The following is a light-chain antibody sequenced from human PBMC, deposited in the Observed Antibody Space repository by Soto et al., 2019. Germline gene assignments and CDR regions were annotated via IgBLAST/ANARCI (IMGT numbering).Light chain of an antibody. V-gene: IGKV3-11*01. CDR2: DAS. CDR3: QQRRT. Sequence: EIVLTQSPATLSLSPGERATLSCRASQSVSSYLAWYQQKPGQAPRLLIYDASNRATGIPARFSGSGSGTDFTLTISSLEPGDFAVYYCQQRRTFGQGTQ. CDR1: QSVSSY. J-gene: IGKJ1*01.